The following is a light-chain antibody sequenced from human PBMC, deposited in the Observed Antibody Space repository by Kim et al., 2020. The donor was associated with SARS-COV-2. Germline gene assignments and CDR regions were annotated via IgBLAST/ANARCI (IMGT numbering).Light chain of an antibody. CDR2: QDS. J-gene: IGLJ2*01. Sequence: YELTQPPSVSVSPGQTASITCSGDKLGDKYACWYQQKPGQSPVLVIYQDSKRPSGIPERFSGSNSGNTATLTISGTQAMAEADYYCQAWDSSTVVFGGG. CDR1: KLGDKY. V-gene: IGLV3-1*01. CDR3: QAWDSSTVV.